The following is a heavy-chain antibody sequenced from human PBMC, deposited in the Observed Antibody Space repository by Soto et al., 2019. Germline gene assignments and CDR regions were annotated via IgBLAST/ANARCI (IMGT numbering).Heavy chain of an antibody. J-gene: IGHJ3*02. D-gene: IGHD3-3*01. V-gene: IGHV4-38-2*02. Sequence: RQPPGKGLEWIGSIYHSGSTYYNPSLKSRVTISVDTSKNQFSLKLSSVTAADTAVYYCARDDTSYDFWSGYSRDAFDIWGQGTMVTVSS. CDR3: ARDDTSYDFWSGYSRDAFDI. CDR2: IYHSGST.